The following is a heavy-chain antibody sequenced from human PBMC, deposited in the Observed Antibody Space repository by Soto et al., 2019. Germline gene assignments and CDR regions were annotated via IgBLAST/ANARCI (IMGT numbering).Heavy chain of an antibody. V-gene: IGHV4-34*01. Sequence: SETLSLTCAVYGGSFSGYYGSWIRQPPGKGLEWIGEINHSGSTNYNPSLKSRVTISVDTSKNQFSLKLSSVTAADTAVYYCARGVYVSSDYVDYYYYYYGMDVWGQGTTVTVSS. CDR1: GGSFSGYY. J-gene: IGHJ6*02. CDR2: INHSGST. D-gene: IGHD4-17*01. CDR3: ARGVYVSSDYVDYYYYYYGMDV.